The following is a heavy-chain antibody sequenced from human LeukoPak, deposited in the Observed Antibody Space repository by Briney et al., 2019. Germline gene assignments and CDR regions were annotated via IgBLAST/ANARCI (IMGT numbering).Heavy chain of an antibody. CDR2: IWGDGSKT. D-gene: IGHD3-22*01. CDR1: GFTFSNYG. CDR3: AREYHYDHNGCFDY. V-gene: IGHV3-33*01. J-gene: IGHJ4*02. Sequence: GGSLRLSCAASGFTFSNYGMHWVRQAPGKGLEWVAIIWGDGSKTYYSDSVKGRFTISRDNSKNTVYLQIDSLRAEDTAVYYCAREYHYDHNGCFDYWGQGTLATVSS.